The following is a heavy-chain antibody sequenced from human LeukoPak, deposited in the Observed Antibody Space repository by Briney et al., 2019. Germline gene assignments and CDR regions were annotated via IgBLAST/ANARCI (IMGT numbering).Heavy chain of an antibody. V-gene: IGHV3-7*03. Sequence: PGGSLRLSCATSGFIFSNYWMSWVRQAPGKGLEWVANIKQDGSETYYVDSVKGRFTISRDDAKNSLYLQMNSLRAEDTAIYFCAKDIWRWAFDIWGQGTMVTVSS. D-gene: IGHD5-24*01. CDR2: IKQDGSET. J-gene: IGHJ3*02. CDR1: GFIFSNYW. CDR3: AKDIWRWAFDI.